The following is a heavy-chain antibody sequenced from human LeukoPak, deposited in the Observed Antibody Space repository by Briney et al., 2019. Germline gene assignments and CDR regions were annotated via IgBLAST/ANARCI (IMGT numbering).Heavy chain of an antibody. CDR2: ISSSSSTI. CDR1: GFTFSSYN. CDR3: ARWDCSGGSCSGIDY. V-gene: IGHV3-48*01. D-gene: IGHD2-15*01. J-gene: IGHJ4*02. Sequence: GGSLRLSCAASGFTFSSYNMNWVRQAPGKGLEWVSYISSSSSTIYYADSVKGRFTISRDNAKNSLYLQMNSLRAEDTAVYYCARWDCSGGSCSGIDYWGQGTLVTVSS.